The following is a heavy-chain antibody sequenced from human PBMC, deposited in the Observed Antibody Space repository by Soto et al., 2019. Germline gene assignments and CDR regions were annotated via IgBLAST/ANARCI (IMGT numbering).Heavy chain of an antibody. V-gene: IGHV3-23*01. Sequence: GGSLRLSCAASGFTFSSYAMSWVRQAPGKGLEWVSAISGSGGSTYYADSVKGRFTISRDNSKNTLYLQMNSLRAEDTAVYYCAKDRRVRGVMDGYYYYGMDVWGQGTTVTVSS. D-gene: IGHD3-10*01. CDR3: AKDRRVRGVMDGYYYYGMDV. CDR1: GFTFSSYA. J-gene: IGHJ6*02. CDR2: ISGSGGST.